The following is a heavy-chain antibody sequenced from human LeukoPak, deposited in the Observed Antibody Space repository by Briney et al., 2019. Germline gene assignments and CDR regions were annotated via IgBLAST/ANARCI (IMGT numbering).Heavy chain of an antibody. CDR3: ARASRMVRGVPYYYYGMDV. Sequence: PSETLSLTCAVYGGSFSGYYWSWIRQPPGKGLEWIGEINHSGSTNYNLSLKSRVTISVDTSKNQFSLKLSSVTAADTAVYYCARASRMVRGVPYYYYGMDVWGQGTTVTVSS. J-gene: IGHJ6*02. CDR1: GGSFSGYY. V-gene: IGHV4-34*01. D-gene: IGHD3-10*01. CDR2: INHSGST.